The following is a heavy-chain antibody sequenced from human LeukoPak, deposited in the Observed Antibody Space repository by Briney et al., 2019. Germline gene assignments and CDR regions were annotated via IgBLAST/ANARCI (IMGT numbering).Heavy chain of an antibody. CDR3: ARGGNPSSSNWSYFDY. J-gene: IGHJ4*02. CDR1: GFTFSSYA. V-gene: IGHV3-23*01. Sequence: GGSLTLSCPASGFTFSSYAMSWVRQAPGNGLEWVSAISGSGDSTYYADSVKSRFTISRDNSKNTMYLQMNSLRAEDTAVYYCARGGNPSSSNWSYFDYWGQRTLVTVSS. D-gene: IGHD6-13*01. CDR2: ISGSGDST.